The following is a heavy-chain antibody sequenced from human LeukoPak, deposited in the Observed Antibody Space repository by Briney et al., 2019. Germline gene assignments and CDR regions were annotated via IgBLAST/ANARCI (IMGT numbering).Heavy chain of an antibody. CDR3: ARAFLWFGESSSDP. J-gene: IGHJ5*02. V-gene: IGHV1-18*01. D-gene: IGHD3-10*01. CDR1: GYTFTSYG. CDR2: ISAYNGNT. Sequence: ASVKVSCKASGYTFTSYGISWVRQAPGQGLEWMGWISAYNGNTNYAQKLQGRVTMTTDTSTSTAYMELRSLRSDDTAVYYCARAFLWFGESSSDPWGQGTLVTVSS.